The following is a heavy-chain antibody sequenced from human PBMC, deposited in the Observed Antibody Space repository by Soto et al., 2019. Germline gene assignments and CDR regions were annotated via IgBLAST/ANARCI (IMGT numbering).Heavy chain of an antibody. Sequence: QVQLQESGPGLVKPSQTLSLTCTVSGGSISSGGYYWSWIRQHPGKGLEWIGYIYYSGSTYYNPSLKSRVTISVDTSKNQFSLKLSSVTAADTAVYYCARVGTHIYDFWSGYEPGFDYWGQGTLVTVSS. D-gene: IGHD3-3*01. CDR2: IYYSGST. J-gene: IGHJ4*02. CDR3: ARVGTHIYDFWSGYEPGFDY. CDR1: GGSISSGGYY. V-gene: IGHV4-31*03.